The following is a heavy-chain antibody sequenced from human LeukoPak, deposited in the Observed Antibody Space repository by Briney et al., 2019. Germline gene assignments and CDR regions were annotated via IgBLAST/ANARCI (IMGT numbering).Heavy chain of an antibody. D-gene: IGHD6-19*01. CDR3: ARDKGIAVAGGVDY. J-gene: IGHJ4*02. CDR1: GYTFTSYG. V-gene: IGHV1-18*01. CDR2: ISAYNGNT. Sequence: GASVKVSCKASGYTFTSYGISWVRQAPGQGLEWMGWISAYNGNTNYAQKLQGRVTMTTDTSTSTAYMELRSLRSDDTAVYYCARDKGIAVAGGVDYWGQGTLVTVSS.